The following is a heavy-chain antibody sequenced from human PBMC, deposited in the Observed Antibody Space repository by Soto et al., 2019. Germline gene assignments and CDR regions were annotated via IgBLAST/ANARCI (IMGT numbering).Heavy chain of an antibody. V-gene: IGHV4-34*01. Sequence: QVQLQQWGAGLLKPSETLSLTCAVYGGSFSGYYWSWIRQPPGKGLEWIGEINHSGSTNYNPSLKGGVTISVVTSKSPVSRRPGPVTAAETGVYYCARWGGGPDIVVVPAATNPYYYYYYMDVWGKGTTVTVSS. CDR2: INHSGST. CDR3: ARWGGGPDIVVVPAATNPYYYYYYMDV. J-gene: IGHJ6*03. CDR1: GGSFSGYY. D-gene: IGHD2-2*01.